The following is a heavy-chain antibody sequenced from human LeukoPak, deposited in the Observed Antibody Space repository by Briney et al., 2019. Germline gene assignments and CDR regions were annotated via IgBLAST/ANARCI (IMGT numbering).Heavy chain of an antibody. Sequence: SETLSLTCTVSGGSTSSGDYYWSWIRQPPGKGLEWIGYIYYSGSTYYNPSLKSRVTISADTSKNQFSLKLSSVTAADTAVYYCARDAPYSSGWSRSDAFDIWGQGTMVTVSS. D-gene: IGHD6-19*01. CDR2: IYYSGST. V-gene: IGHV4-30-4*01. CDR1: GGSTSSGDYY. CDR3: ARDAPYSSGWSRSDAFDI. J-gene: IGHJ3*02.